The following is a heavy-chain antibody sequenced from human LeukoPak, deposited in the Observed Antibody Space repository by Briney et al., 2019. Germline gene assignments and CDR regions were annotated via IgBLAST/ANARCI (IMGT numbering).Heavy chain of an antibody. CDR1: GGSFSGYY. D-gene: IGHD4-17*01. CDR3: ARGRSVTTPYYFDY. V-gene: IGHV4-34*01. J-gene: IGHJ4*02. CDR2: INHSGST. Sequence: DPSETLSLTCAVYGGSFSGYYWSWIRQPPGKGLEWIGEINHSGSTNYNPSLKSRVTISVDTSKNQFSLKLSSVTAADTAVYYCARGRSVTTPYYFDYWGQGTLVTVSS.